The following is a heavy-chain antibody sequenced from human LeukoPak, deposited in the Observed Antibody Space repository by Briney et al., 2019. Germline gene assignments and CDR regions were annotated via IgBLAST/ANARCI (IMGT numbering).Heavy chain of an antibody. CDR2: LSGSGDTS. CDR1: GFTFSSYA. J-gene: IGHJ4*02. CDR3: AKSLIGSGYGWAPFDY. Sequence: PGGSPRLSCAASGFTFSSYAMSWVRQAPGKGLEWVSTLSGSGDTSYYSDSVKGRVTTSRDNSRNTLYLQMSSLRAEDTAVYYCAKSLIGSGYGWAPFDYWGRGTLVTVSS. V-gene: IGHV3-23*01. D-gene: IGHD5-12*01.